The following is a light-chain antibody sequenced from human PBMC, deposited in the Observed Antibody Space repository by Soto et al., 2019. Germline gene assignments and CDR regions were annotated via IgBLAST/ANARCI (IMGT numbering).Light chain of an antibody. V-gene: IGLV2-8*01. J-gene: IGLJ1*01. CDR1: SSDFGGYNY. Sequence: QSALPQPPSASGSPGQSVTISCTGTSSDFGGYNYVSWYQHHPGKAPKLMISEVTNRPSGVPDRFSGSKSGNTASLTVSGLQAEDEADYYCSSYAGSNNDVFGTGTKLTVL. CDR2: EVT. CDR3: SSYAGSNNDV.